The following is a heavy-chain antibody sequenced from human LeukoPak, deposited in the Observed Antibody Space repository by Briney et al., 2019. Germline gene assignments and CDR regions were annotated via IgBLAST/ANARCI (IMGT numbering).Heavy chain of an antibody. CDR2: IYYSGST. J-gene: IGHJ4*02. CDR3: ARETGRWELTTSFDY. D-gene: IGHD1-26*01. CDR1: GGSISSYY. V-gene: IGHV4-59*01. Sequence: KSSETLSLTCTVSGGSISSYYWSWIRQPPGKGLEWIGYIYYSGSTNYNPSLKSRVTISVDTSKNQFSLKLSSVTAADTAVYYCARETGRWELTTSFDYWGQGTLVTVSS.